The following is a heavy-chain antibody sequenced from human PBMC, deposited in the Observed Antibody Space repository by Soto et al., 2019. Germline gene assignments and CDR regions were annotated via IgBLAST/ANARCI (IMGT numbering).Heavy chain of an antibody. CDR1: GFSLSTSGMC. CDR2: IDWDDDK. Sequence: ESGPTLVNPTQTLTLTCTFSGFSLSTSGMCVSWIRQPPGKALEWLARIDWDDDKYYSTSLKTRLTISKDTSKNQVVLTMTNMDPVDTATYYCARIRARRDFWSGYYSNRYYYYYYMDVWGKGTTVTVSS. CDR3: ARIRARRDFWSGYYSNRYYYYYYMDV. D-gene: IGHD3-3*01. J-gene: IGHJ6*03. V-gene: IGHV2-70*11.